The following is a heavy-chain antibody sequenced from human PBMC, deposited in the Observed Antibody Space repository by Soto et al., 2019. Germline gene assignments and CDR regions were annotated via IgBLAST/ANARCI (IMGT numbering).Heavy chain of an antibody. CDR2: ISGSGGST. J-gene: IGHJ4*02. Sequence: EVQLLESGGGLVQPGGSLRLSCAASGFTFSSYAMSWVRQAPGKGLEWVSAISGSGGSTYYADSVKGRFTISRDNSKNTLYLQTNSLRAEDTAVYYCAKGPTMVRGVIINYFDYWGQGTLVTVSS. CDR3: AKGPTMVRGVIINYFDY. D-gene: IGHD3-10*01. CDR1: GFTFSSYA. V-gene: IGHV3-23*01.